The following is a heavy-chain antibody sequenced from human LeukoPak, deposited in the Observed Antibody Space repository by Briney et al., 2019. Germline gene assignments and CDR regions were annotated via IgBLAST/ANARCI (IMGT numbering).Heavy chain of an antibody. Sequence: SETLSLTCTVSIVSVNSGVYYWGWIRQPPGKGLEWIGSIHSSGNTYYNPSLKSRVTISVDTSKNHFSLKLSSVTAADRAVYYCAKHEGSYYDKSGYTFDFWGQGTLVTVSS. CDR1: IVSVNSGVYY. J-gene: IGHJ4*02. CDR3: AKHEGSYYDKSGYTFDF. CDR2: IHSSGNT. V-gene: IGHV4-39*01. D-gene: IGHD3-22*01.